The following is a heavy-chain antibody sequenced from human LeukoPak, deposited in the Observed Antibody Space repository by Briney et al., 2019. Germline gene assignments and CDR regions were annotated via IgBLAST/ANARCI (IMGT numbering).Heavy chain of an antibody. V-gene: IGHV3-7*01. D-gene: IGHD1-26*01. J-gene: IGHJ4*02. CDR3: LGNELRD. CDR1: GFTFSAYW. CDR2: IKEDGSET. Sequence: GGSLTLSCAASGFTFSAYWMSWIRQGPGKGLEGVGHIKEDGSETYYVDSVKGRFTIIRVNAKNSLYLQMNTLKPEDPGISYCLGNELRDWGQGTLVTVSP.